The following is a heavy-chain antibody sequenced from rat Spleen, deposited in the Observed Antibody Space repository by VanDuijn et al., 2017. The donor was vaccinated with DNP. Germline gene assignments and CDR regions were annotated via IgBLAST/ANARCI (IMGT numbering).Heavy chain of an antibody. V-gene: IGHV5-27*01. Sequence: EVQLVASGGGLVQPGRSLKLSCVASGFSFRDYDMAWVRQAPSKGLEWVACMSPTTRSSYYRDSVRGRFTVSRDDSTSTLYLQMDSLRSEDTATYYCTRGGTYYFDYWGQGVLVTVSS. J-gene: IGHJ2*01. CDR2: MSPTTRSS. CDR1: GFSFRDYD. CDR3: TRGGTYYFDY. D-gene: IGHD4-3*01.